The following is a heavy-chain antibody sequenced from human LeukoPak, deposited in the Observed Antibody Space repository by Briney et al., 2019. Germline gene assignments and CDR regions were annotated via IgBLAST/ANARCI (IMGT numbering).Heavy chain of an antibody. CDR1: GGSISSSSYY. Sequence: SETLSLTCTVSGGSISSSSYYWGWIRQPPGKGLEWIGSIYYSGGTYYNPSLKSRVTISVDTSKNQFSLKLSSVTAADTAVYYCARVVTAILDAFDIWGQGTMVTVSS. V-gene: IGHV4-39*07. CDR2: IYYSGGT. CDR3: ARVVTAILDAFDI. D-gene: IGHD2-21*02. J-gene: IGHJ3*02.